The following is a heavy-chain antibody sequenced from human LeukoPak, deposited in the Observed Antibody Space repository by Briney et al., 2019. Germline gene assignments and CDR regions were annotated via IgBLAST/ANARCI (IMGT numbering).Heavy chain of an antibody. CDR3: ARDRHSSSWYRTNDY. Sequence: GGSLRLSCAASGFTLSSYSMNWVRQAPGKGLEWVSSISSSSSYIYYADSVKGRFTISRDSAKNSLYLQMNSLRAEDTAVYYCARDRHSSSWYRTNDYWGQGTLVTVSS. CDR1: GFTLSSYS. D-gene: IGHD6-13*01. V-gene: IGHV3-21*01. CDR2: ISSSSSYI. J-gene: IGHJ4*02.